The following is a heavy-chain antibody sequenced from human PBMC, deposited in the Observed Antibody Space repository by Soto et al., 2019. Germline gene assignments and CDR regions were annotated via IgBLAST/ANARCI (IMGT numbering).Heavy chain of an antibody. CDR1: GGSISSSSYY. D-gene: IGHD2-15*01. V-gene: IGHV4-39*01. CDR3: ASRDSSPHSRY. Sequence: QLQLQESGPGLVKPSETLSLTCTVSGGSISSSSYYWGWIRQPPGKGLEWIGTIYYSGSTYYNPSLQRPXTXSXXTSQSPFSLTPSSVAAADTAVSSCASRDSSPHSRYWGQGTLVTVSS. J-gene: IGHJ1*01. CDR2: IYYSGST.